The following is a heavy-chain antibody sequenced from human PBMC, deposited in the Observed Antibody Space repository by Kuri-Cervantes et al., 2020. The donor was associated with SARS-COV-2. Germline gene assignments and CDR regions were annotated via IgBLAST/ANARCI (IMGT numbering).Heavy chain of an antibody. Sequence: GGSLRLSFKGSGYRFTTYWIAWVRQMPGKGLDWMGIIYPGDSDIRYSPSFQGQVTISADKSISTAYLHCGSLTPSDTAMYYCVRCYDSSGYPDYWGQGTLVTVSS. CDR2: IYPGDSDI. CDR3: VRCYDSSGYPDY. CDR1: GYRFTTYW. J-gene: IGHJ4*02. V-gene: IGHV5-51*01. D-gene: IGHD3-22*01.